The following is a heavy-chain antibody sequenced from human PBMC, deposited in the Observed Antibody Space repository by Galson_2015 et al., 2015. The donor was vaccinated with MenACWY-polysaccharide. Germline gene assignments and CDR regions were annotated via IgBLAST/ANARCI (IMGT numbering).Heavy chain of an antibody. D-gene: IGHD3-10*01. Sequence: SLRLSCAVSGFTFSSYLMTWVRQAPGKGLEWVSYIGTSSSNISYADSVKGRFTISRDNAENSLYLQMNSLRVEDTAVYYCARGYMVRGGYFDPWGHGTLVTVSS. J-gene: IGHJ4*01. V-gene: IGHV3-48*01. CDR3: ARGYMVRGGYFDP. CDR2: IGTSSSNI. CDR1: GFTFSSYL.